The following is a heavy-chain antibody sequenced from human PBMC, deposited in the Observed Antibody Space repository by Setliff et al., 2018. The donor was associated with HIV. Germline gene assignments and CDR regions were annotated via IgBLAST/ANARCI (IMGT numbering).Heavy chain of an antibody. D-gene: IGHD3-10*01. V-gene: IGHV4-59*01. J-gene: IGHJ4*02. CDR1: GGSISSYY. Sequence: SETLSLTCSVSGGSISSYYWSWIRQPPGKGLEWIGYIFYTGRTNYNPSLKGRVSLSLDTSKTQFSLKLTSVTAADTAVYYCARGRDKYGPIDYWGQGTLVTVSS. CDR2: IFYTGRT. CDR3: ARGRDKYGPIDY.